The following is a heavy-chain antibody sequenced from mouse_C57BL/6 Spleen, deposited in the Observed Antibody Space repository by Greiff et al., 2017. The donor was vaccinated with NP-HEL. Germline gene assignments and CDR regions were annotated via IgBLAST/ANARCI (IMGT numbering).Heavy chain of an antibody. CDR2: IDPSDSYT. V-gene: IGHV1-69*01. J-gene: IGHJ4*01. D-gene: IGHD2-1*01. Sequence: VQLQQSGAELVMPGASVKLSCKASGYTFTSYWMHWVKQRPGQGLEWIGEIDPSDSYTNYNQKFKGKSTLTVDKSSSTAYMQLSSLTSEDSAVYYCARSGVLLYAMDYWGQGTSVTVSS. CDR3: ARSGVLLYAMDY. CDR1: GYTFTSYW.